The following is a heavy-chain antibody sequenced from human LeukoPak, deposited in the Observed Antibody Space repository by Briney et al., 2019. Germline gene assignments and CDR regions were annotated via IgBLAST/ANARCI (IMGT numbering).Heavy chain of an antibody. CDR2: ISYDGSNK. J-gene: IGHJ3*02. CDR1: GFTFSSYA. Sequence: GRSLRLSCAASGFTFSSYAMHWVRQAPGKGLEWVAVISYDGSNKYYADSVKGRFTISRDNSKNTLYLQMNSLRAEDTAVYYCANSPLTYYYDSSGYYSPGFDAFDIWGRGTMVTVSS. D-gene: IGHD3-22*01. V-gene: IGHV3-30*04. CDR3: ANSPLTYYYDSSGYYSPGFDAFDI.